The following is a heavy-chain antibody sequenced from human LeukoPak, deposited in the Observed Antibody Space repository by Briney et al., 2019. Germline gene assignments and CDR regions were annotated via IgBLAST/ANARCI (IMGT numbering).Heavy chain of an antibody. CDR3: ARGDFNGWSSNWFDT. V-gene: IGHV3-7*03. CDR2: IKEDGNDK. D-gene: IGHD6-19*01. CDR1: GFTFSSYW. J-gene: IGHJ5*01. Sequence: GGSLRLSCAASGFTFSSYWMSWVRQAPGKGLEWVANIKEDGNDKYYVDSVKGRFTISRDNAKNSLYLQMNGLKAEDTAVYYCARGDFNGWSSNWFDTWGQGTLVIISS.